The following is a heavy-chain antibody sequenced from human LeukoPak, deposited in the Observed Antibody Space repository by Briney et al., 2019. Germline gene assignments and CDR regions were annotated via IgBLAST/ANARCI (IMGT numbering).Heavy chain of an antibody. J-gene: IGHJ5*02. CDR3: ARDYYDSSGTSFDP. D-gene: IGHD3-22*01. Sequence: PSETLSLTCTVSGGSISNYYWSWIRQPAGKGLEWIGRIYTSGSTNYNPSLKSRVTMSVDTSKNQFSLKLSSVTAADTAVYYCARDYYDSSGTSFDPWGQGTLVTVSS. V-gene: IGHV4-4*07. CDR2: IYTSGST. CDR1: GGSISNYY.